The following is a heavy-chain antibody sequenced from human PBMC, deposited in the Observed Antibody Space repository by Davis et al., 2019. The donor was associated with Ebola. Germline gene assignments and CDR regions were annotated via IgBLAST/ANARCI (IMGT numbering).Heavy chain of an antibody. CDR1: GYTFTSYG. J-gene: IGHJ4*02. CDR3: ARGTDGYNPGGYFDS. Sequence: KVSCKASGYTFTSYGMHWVRQAPGQRLEWMGIVHPGDSETKYGPSFQGQVTFSADKSIGSAYLQWSSLKASDTAMYYCARGTDGYNPGGYFDSWGQGTLVTVSS. D-gene: IGHD5-24*01. CDR2: VHPGDSET. V-gene: IGHV5-51*01.